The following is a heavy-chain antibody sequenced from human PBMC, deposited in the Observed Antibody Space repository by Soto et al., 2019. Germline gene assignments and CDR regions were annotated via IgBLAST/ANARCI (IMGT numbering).Heavy chain of an antibody. J-gene: IGHJ3*02. CDR2: ISSSSSYI. V-gene: IGHV3-21*01. Sequence: GGSLRLSCAASGFTFSSYSMNWVRQAPGKGLEWVSSISSSSSYIYYADSVKGRFTISRDNAKNSLYLQMNSLRAEDTAVYYCARDLAKHGSGSYYAFDIWGQGTMVTVSS. CDR1: GFTFSSYS. CDR3: ARDLAKHGSGSYYAFDI. D-gene: IGHD3-10*01.